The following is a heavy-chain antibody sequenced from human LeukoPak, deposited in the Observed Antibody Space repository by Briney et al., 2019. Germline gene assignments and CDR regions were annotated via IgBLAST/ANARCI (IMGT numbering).Heavy chain of an antibody. V-gene: IGHV4-4*07. CDR3: ARGSPGIQLWLRPYSSGCKFDY. D-gene: IGHD6-19*01. CDR1: GDSISYFY. J-gene: IGHJ4*02. CDR2: IYTSGST. Sequence: PSETLSLTCSVSGDSISYFYWSWIRQAAGKGLEWIGRIYTSGSTNYNPSLKSRVTISVDTSKNQFSLKLSSVTAADTAVYYCARGSPGIQLWLRPYSSGCKFDYWGQGTLVTVSS.